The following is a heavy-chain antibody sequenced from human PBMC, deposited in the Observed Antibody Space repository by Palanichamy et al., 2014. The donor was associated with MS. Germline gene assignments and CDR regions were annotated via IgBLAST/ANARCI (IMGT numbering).Heavy chain of an antibody. CDR2: IIPIFGTA. CDR1: GGTFSSYA. J-gene: IGHJ6*02. CDR3: ARDVLTIFGVVITPYYYYGMDV. Sequence: VQLVQSGAEVKKPGSSVKVSCKASGGTFSSYAISWVRQAPGQGLEWMGGIIPIFGTANYAQKFQGRVTITADKSTSTAYMELSSLRSEDTAVYYCARDVLTIFGVVITPYYYYGMDVWGQGTTVTVSS. V-gene: IGHV1-69*06. D-gene: IGHD3-3*01.